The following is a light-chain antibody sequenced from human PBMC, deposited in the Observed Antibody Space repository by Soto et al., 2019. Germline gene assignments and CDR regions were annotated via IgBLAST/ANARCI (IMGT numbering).Light chain of an antibody. J-gene: IGKJ3*01. Sequence: DIVLTQSPATLSVSPGERATLSCRASQSVSTNLAWYQHKLGQAPRLLIYGASTRVTGIPARFSGSGSGTDFTLTISYLKSEDFGIYYCQQYGSAPFTFGPGTKVDIK. CDR3: QQYGSAPFT. V-gene: IGKV3-15*01. CDR1: QSVSTN. CDR2: GAS.